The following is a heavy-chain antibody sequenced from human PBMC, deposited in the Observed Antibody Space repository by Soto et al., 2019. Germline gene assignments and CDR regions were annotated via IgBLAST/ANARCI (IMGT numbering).Heavy chain of an antibody. CDR2: IIPIFGTA. D-gene: IGHD3-10*01. Sequence: SVKVSCKASGGTFSSYAISWVRQAPGQGLEWMGGIIPIFGTANYAQKFQGRVTITADESTSTAYMELSSLRSEDTAVYYCARPRITMVRGAVYGMDVWGQGTTVTVYS. J-gene: IGHJ6*02. CDR1: GGTFSSYA. V-gene: IGHV1-69*13. CDR3: ARPRITMVRGAVYGMDV.